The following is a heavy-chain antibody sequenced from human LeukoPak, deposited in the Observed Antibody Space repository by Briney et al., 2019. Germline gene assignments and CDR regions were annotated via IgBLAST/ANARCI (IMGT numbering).Heavy chain of an antibody. CDR1: GGSISSHY. CDR3: ARDLRGWGCAFDI. J-gene: IGHJ3*02. CDR2: IYYSGST. V-gene: IGHV4-59*11. D-gene: IGHD2-15*01. Sequence: SETLSLTCTVSGGSISSHYWSWIRQPPGKGLEWIGYIYYSGSTNYNPSLKSRVTISVDTSKNQFSLKLSSVTAADTAVYYCARDLRGWGCAFDIWGQGTMVTVSS.